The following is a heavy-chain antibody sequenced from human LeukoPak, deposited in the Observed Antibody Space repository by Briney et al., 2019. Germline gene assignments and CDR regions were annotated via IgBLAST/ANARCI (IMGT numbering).Heavy chain of an antibody. Sequence: SETLSLTCTVSGGSISSYYWSWIRQPPGKGLEWIGYIHYSGSTNYNPSLKSRVTKSVDTSKNRFSLKLSSVTAADTAVYYCARYYYDSSGYRFDYWGQGTLVTVSS. D-gene: IGHD3-22*01. CDR1: GGSISSYY. CDR2: IHYSGST. CDR3: ARYYYDSSGYRFDY. J-gene: IGHJ4*02. V-gene: IGHV4-59*01.